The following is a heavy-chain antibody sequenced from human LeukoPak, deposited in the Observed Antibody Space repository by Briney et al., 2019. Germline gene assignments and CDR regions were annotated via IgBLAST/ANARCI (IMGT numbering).Heavy chain of an antibody. Sequence: GGSPRLSCAASGFTFSSYWMSWVRQAPGKGLEWVANIKQDGSEKYYVDSVKGRLTISRDNAKNSLYLQMNSLRADDTAVYYCTRGESRYYDSSGYFRLDYWGQGTLVTVSS. CDR3: TRGESRYYDSSGYFRLDY. J-gene: IGHJ4*02. CDR2: IKQDGSEK. D-gene: IGHD3-22*01. CDR1: GFTFSSYW. V-gene: IGHV3-7*01.